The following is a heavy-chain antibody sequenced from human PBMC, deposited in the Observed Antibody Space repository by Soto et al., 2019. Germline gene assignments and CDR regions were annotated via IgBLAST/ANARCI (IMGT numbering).Heavy chain of an antibody. CDR1: GDSISSSTYF. Sequence: TSETLSLTCTVSGDSISSSTYFWGWIRQPPGEGLQWIANIHYSGDTYYNPSLRSRVTISVDTSRNQFSLNMVSVTATDTAVYYCARQRRAHYALDVWGQGTTVTVSS. CDR3: ARQRRAHYALDV. D-gene: IGHD3-16*01. CDR2: IHYSGDT. V-gene: IGHV4-39*01. J-gene: IGHJ6*02.